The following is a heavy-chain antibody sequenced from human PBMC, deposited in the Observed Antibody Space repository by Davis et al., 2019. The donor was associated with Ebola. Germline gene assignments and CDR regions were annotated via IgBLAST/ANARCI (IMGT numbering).Heavy chain of an antibody. J-gene: IGHJ6*02. V-gene: IGHV3-21*04. Sequence: GESLKISCAASGFTFSSYAMSWVRQAPGKGLEWVSSISSSSSYIYYADSVKGRFTISRDNSKNTLYLQMNSLRAEDTAVYYVATADGRGPYYYYGMDVWGQGTTVTVSS. CDR2: ISSSSSYI. CDR1: GFTFSSYA. D-gene: IGHD5-12*01. CDR3: ATADGRGPYYYYGMDV.